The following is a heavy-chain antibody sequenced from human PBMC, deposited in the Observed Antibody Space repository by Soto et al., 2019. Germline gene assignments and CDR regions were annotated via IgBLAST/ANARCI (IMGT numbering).Heavy chain of an antibody. CDR2: ISYDGGNK. J-gene: IGHJ6*01. D-gene: IGHD2-15*01. CDR3: ARVDREDIAVLLGLRAVEYGVVV. Sequence: QVQLVEYGGGVVQPGRSLRLSCEASGFTFRNYAMHWVRQAPGKGLECVAVISYDGGNKFYRDYVKGRFTISRDNYKKTLYLKIHRMRYEDTAVYYCARVDREDIAVLLGLRAVEYGVVVWVQGRTGTVS. V-gene: IGHV3-30-3*01. CDR1: GFTFRNYA.